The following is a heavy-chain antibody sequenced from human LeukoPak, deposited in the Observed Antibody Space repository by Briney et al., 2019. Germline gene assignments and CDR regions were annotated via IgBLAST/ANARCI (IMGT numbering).Heavy chain of an antibody. V-gene: IGHV3-74*01. J-gene: IGHJ4*02. D-gene: IGHD4-23*01. CDR3: ARGRPHGNDY. Sequence: AGGSLRLSCAASGNYWMHWVRQAPGKGLVWVSHISSDGSWTSYADSVKGRFSISRDNAKNTLYLQMNSLRVEDTAVYYCARGRPHGNDYWGQGTLVTVSS. CDR2: ISSDGSWT. CDR1: GNYW.